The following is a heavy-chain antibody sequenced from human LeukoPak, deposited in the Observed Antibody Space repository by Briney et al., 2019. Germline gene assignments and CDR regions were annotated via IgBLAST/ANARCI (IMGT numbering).Heavy chain of an antibody. CDR1: GFTVSSHW. Sequence: PGGSLRLACAPAGFTVSSHWMSWVRHAPGRWRECVANIKQDVSDKYYVDSVKGRFTISRDNAKNSLYMQMNSLRAEDTAVYYCAKEITVTNDAFDLWGQGTMVTVSS. CDR3: AKEITVTNDAFDL. CDR2: IKQDVSDK. V-gene: IGHV3-7*01. J-gene: IGHJ3*01. D-gene: IGHD4-17*01.